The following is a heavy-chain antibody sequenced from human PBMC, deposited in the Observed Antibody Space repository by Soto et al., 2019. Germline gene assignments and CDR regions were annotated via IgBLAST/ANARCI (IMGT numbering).Heavy chain of an antibody. CDR3: ARHSNRNYGLYYFDF. Sequence: SETLSLTCTVSGGSVSSYYWGWIRQPPGKGLEWIGYIYYSGSTKYNPSLKSRVTMSVDTSNNQFSLKVSSVTAADTAVYYCARHSNRNYGLYYFDFWGLGALVTV. CDR1: GGSVSSYY. J-gene: IGHJ4*02. D-gene: IGHD4-4*01. V-gene: IGHV4-59*08. CDR2: IYYSGST.